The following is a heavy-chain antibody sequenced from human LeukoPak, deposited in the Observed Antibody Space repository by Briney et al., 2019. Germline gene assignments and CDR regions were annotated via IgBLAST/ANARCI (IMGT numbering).Heavy chain of an antibody. J-gene: IGHJ6*02. CDR3: LWEVRNYYYYGMDV. V-gene: IGHV1-69*13. Sequence: ASVTVSCKASGGTFSSYAISWVRQAPGQGLEWMGGIIPIFGTANYAQKFQGRVTITADESTSTAYMELSSLRSEDTAVYYCLWEVRNYYYYGMDVWGQGTTVIVSS. D-gene: IGHD1-26*01. CDR2: IIPIFGTA. CDR1: GGTFSSYA.